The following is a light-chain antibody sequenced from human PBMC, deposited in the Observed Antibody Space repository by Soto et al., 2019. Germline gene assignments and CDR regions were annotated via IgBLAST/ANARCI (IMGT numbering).Light chain of an antibody. CDR1: SSDVGGYNY. Sequence: QSVLTQPTSVSGSPGQSITISCTGTSSDVGGYNYVSWYQQHPGKAPKLLIYEVSYRPSGVSNRFSGSKSGKRASLTISGLQAEDEADYYCSSYRSSTTPYVFGTGTKATVL. J-gene: IGLJ1*01. CDR2: EVS. CDR3: SSYRSSTTPYV. V-gene: IGLV2-14*01.